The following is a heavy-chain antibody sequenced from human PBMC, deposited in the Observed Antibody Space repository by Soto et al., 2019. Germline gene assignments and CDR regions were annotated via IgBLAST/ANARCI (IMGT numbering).Heavy chain of an antibody. CDR2: IYPYGSET. V-gene: IGHV5-51*01. J-gene: IGHJ6*02. D-gene: IGHD3-10*01. CDR1: GYSFTSYW. Sequence: SGESLKISCKGSGYSFTSYWISWVRQMPGKGLEWIGIIYPYGSETTYSPAFQGHVTISADKSTNTAYLQWSSLKASDTAIYYCARISPSYPYFYYGMDAWGQGTTVTVSS. CDR3: ARISPSYPYFYYGMDA.